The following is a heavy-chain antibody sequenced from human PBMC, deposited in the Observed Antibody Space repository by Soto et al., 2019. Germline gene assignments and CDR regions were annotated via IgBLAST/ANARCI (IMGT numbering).Heavy chain of an antibody. CDR3: ARDLSSCSSARCYSFYYGMDV. Sequence: GGSLRLSCTASGFNFSRFWTHWVRQVPGRGLVWVSHINSDGSRTSYADSVKGRFTISRDNAKNTLYLQMNSLRAEDTAVYYCARDLSSCSSARCYSFYYGMDVWGQGTTVIVSS. CDR2: INSDGSRT. V-gene: IGHV3-74*01. D-gene: IGHD2-2*01. CDR1: GFNFSRFW. J-gene: IGHJ6*02.